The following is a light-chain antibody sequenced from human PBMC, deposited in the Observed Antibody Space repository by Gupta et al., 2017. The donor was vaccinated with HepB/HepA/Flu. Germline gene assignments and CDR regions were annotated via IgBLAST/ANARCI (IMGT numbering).Light chain of an antibody. V-gene: IGKV3-15*01. Sequence: EIVMTQSPATLSVSPGERATLSCRASQSVTSKLAWYQQKPGQAPRLLIYGASARATGIPDRFSGSGSGTEFTLTISSLQSEDFVVYHCQQYNAWPLTFGQGTRLEIK. CDR3: QQYNAWPLT. J-gene: IGKJ5*01. CDR1: QSVTSK. CDR2: GAS.